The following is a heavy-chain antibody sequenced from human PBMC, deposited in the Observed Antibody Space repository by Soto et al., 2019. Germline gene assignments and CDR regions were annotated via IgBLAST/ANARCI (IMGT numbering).Heavy chain of an antibody. CDR1: GGSISSSSYY. V-gene: IGHV4-39*01. J-gene: IGHJ2*01. CDR3: LRSRIGLERRTAEPKNPGVYWYFDL. CDR2: IYYSGST. Sequence: QLQLQESGPGLVKPSETLSLTCTVSGGSISSSSYYWGWIRQPPGKGLEWIGSIYYSGSTYYNPSLGSRATISVDTAKSQFSLKLDSVTAADTAVYYSLRSRIGLERRTAEPKNPGVYWYFDLWGRGTLVTVSS. D-gene: IGHD1-1*01.